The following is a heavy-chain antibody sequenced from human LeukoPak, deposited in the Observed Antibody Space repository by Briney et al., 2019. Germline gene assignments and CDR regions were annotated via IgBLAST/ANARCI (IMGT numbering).Heavy chain of an antibody. V-gene: IGHV4-34*01. CDR1: GGSFSGYY. J-gene: IGHJ4*02. Sequence: SETLSLTCAFYGGSFSGYYWSWIRQPPGKGLEWIGEINHSGSTNYNPSLKSRVTISVDTSKNQFSLKLSSVTAADTAVYYCARGRGYDFWSGYSGHYFDYWGQGTLVTVSS. CDR2: INHSGST. D-gene: IGHD3-3*01. CDR3: ARGRGYDFWSGYSGHYFDY.